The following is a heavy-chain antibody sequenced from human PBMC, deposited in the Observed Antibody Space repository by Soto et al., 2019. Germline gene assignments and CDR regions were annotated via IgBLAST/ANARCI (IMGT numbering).Heavy chain of an antibody. CDR3: AKALGELSPESFDY. J-gene: IGHJ4*02. Sequence: GGSLRLSCAASGFTFSSFGMHWVRQAPGKGLEWVAIVSYDGSNKYYADSVKGRFTVSRDNSKNTLFLQMNSLKTEDTAVYYCAKALGELSPESFDYWGQGSLVTSPQ. CDR2: VSYDGSNK. D-gene: IGHD3-16*02. V-gene: IGHV3-30*18. CDR1: GFTFSSFG.